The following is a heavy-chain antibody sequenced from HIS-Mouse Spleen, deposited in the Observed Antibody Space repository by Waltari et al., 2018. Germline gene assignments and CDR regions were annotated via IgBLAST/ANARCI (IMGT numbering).Heavy chain of an antibody. CDR2: MNPTRGTT. CDR1: GYTFTSYD. J-gene: IGHJ4*02. V-gene: IGHV1-8*01. D-gene: IGHD3-3*01. Sequence: QVQLVQSGAEVKKPGASVKVSCKASGYTFTSYDINWVRQATGQGLEWMEWMNPTRGTTGYAQKFQGRVTMTRNTSISTAYMELSSLRSEDTAVYYCARVYYDFWSGYYYWGQGTLVTVSS. CDR3: ARVYYDFWSGYYY.